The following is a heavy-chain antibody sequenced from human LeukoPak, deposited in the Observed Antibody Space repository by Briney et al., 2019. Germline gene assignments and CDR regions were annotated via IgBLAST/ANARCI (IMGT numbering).Heavy chain of an antibody. J-gene: IGHJ5*02. D-gene: IGHD2-2*01. V-gene: IGHV3-21*04. CDR2: ISSSSSYI. CDR3: ATGGGCSSTSCMNWFDP. Sequence: PGGSLRLSCAASGFTFSSYSMNWVRQAPGKGLEWVSSISSSSSYIYYADSVKGRFTISRDNAKNSLYLQMNSLRAEDTAVYYCATGGGCSSTSCMNWFDPWGQGTLVTVSS. CDR1: GFTFSSYS.